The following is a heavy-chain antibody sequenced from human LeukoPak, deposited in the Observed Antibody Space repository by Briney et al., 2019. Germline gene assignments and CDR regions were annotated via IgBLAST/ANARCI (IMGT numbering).Heavy chain of an antibody. CDR3: ARGRPHGNDY. D-gene: IGHD4-23*01. J-gene: IGHJ4*02. Sequence: GGSLRVSCAASGFTFSSYWMNWVRQAPGKGLVWVSRIASDGSSTTYADSVKGRFSISRDNAKNTLYLQMNSLRVEDTAVYYCARGRPHGNDYWGQGTLVTVSS. CDR1: GFTFSSYW. V-gene: IGHV3-74*01. CDR2: IASDGSST.